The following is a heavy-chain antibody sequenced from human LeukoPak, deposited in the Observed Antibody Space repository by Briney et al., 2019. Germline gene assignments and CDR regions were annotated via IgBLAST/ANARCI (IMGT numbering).Heavy chain of an antibody. J-gene: IGHJ4*02. CDR3: ARAVGNSEDFDY. Sequence: PGGSLRLSCAASGFTFSSYGMHWVRQAPGKGLEWVAVIWYDGNNKYYADSVKGRFTISRDNSKNTLYLQMNSLRAEDTAVYYCARAVGNSEDFDYWGQGTLVTVSS. CDR2: IWYDGNNK. V-gene: IGHV3-33*01. CDR1: GFTFSSYG. D-gene: IGHD4-23*01.